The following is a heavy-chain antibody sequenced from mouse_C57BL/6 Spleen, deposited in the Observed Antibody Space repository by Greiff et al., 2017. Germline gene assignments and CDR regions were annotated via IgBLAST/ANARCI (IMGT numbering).Heavy chain of an antibody. CDR1: GYSITSGYY. D-gene: IGHD2-5*01. Sequence: ESGPGLVKPSQSLSLTCSVTGYSITSGYYWNWIRQFPGNKLEWMGYISYDGSNNYNPSLKNRISITRDTSKNQFFLKLNSVTTEDTATYYCAREGTYYSNYGYWYFDVWGTGTTVTVSS. CDR2: ISYDGSN. J-gene: IGHJ1*03. CDR3: AREGTYYSNYGYWYFDV. V-gene: IGHV3-6*01.